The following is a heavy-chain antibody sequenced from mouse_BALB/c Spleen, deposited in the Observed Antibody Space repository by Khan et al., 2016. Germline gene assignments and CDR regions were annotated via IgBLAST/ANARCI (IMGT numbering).Heavy chain of an antibody. V-gene: IGHV3-2*02. CDR2: ISYSGST. CDR3: ARAPPRWYFDV. CDR1: GYSITSDYA. J-gene: IGHJ1*01. Sequence: EVQLQESGPGLVKPSQSLSPTCTVTGYSITSDYAWNWIRQFPGNKLEWMGYISYSGSTSYNPSLKSRFSITRDTSKTQFFLQLNSVTTEDTVTYYWARAPPRWYFDVWGAGTTVTVSS.